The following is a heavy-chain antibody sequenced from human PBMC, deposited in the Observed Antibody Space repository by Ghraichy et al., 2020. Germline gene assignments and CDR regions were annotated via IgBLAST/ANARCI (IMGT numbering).Heavy chain of an antibody. J-gene: IGHJ5*02. CDR1: GFSVSSNY. CDR3: ARADKAMPGWLDA. Sequence: GGSLRLSCAASGFSVSSNYLTWVRQAPGKGLEWVSVIYSGGATYYADFVMGRFTISRDGSNNKMFLLMNYLIVEDMAIYYCARADKAMPGWLDAWGQGTLVTVSS. V-gene: IGHV3-53*01. CDR2: IYSGGAT. D-gene: IGHD2-2*01.